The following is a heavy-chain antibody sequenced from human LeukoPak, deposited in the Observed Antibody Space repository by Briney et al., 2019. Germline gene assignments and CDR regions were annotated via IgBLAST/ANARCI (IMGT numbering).Heavy chain of an antibody. CDR3: ARARRSGYDYKLDY. D-gene: IGHD5-12*01. CDR2: IIPILGIA. Sequence: ASVKVSRKASGGTFSSYAISWVRQAPGQGLEWMGRIIPILGIANYAQKFQGRVTITADKSTSTAYMELSSLRSEDTAVYYCARARRSGYDYKLDYWGQGTLVTVSS. J-gene: IGHJ4*02. V-gene: IGHV1-69*04. CDR1: GGTFSSYA.